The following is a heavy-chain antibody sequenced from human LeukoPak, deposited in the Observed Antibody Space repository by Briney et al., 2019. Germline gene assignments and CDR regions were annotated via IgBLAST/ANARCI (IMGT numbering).Heavy chain of an antibody. D-gene: IGHD3-16*02. J-gene: IGHJ4*02. V-gene: IGHV3-21*01. CDR1: GFTFSSYS. CDR2: ISSSSSYI. CDR3: ARVRELGAYDYVWGSYRYYDY. Sequence: GGSLRLSCAASGFTFSSYSMNWVRQAPGKGLEWVSSISSSSSYIYYADSVKSRFTISRDNAKNSLYLQMNSLRAEDTAVYYCARVRELGAYDYVWGSYRYYDYWGQGTLVTVSS.